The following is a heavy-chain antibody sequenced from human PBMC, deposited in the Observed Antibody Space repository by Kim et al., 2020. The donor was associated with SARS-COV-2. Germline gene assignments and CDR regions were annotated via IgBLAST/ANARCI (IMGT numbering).Heavy chain of an antibody. CDR3: ASLGPSAAAGDDAFDI. D-gene: IGHD6-13*01. J-gene: IGHJ3*02. CDR1: GGSISSYY. V-gene: IGHV4-59*08. Sequence: SETLSLTCTVSGGSISSYYWSWIRQPPGKGLEWIGYIYYSGSTNYNPSLKSRVTISVDTSKNQFSLKLSSVTAADTAGYYCASLGPSAAAGDDAFDIWGQGTMVTVSS. CDR2: IYYSGST.